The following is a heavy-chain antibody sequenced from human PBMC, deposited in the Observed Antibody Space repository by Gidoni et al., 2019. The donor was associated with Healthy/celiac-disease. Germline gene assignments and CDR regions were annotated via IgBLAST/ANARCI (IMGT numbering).Heavy chain of an antibody. V-gene: IGHV1-3*01. D-gene: IGHD3-10*01. Sequence: QVQLVQSGAEVKKPGASVKVSCKASGYTFTSYAMHWVRQAPGQRLEWMGWINAGNGNTKYSQKFQGRVTITRDTSASTAYMELSSLRSEDTAVYYCARWGPHYYGPGYYYYGMDVWGQGTTVTVSS. CDR1: GYTFTSYA. CDR2: INAGNGNT. J-gene: IGHJ6*02. CDR3: ARWGPHYYGPGYYYYGMDV.